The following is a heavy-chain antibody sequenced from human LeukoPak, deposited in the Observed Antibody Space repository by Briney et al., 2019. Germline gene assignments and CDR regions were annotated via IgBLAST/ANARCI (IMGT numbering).Heavy chain of an antibody. CDR3: ARHDRVVQRRAQPLYLGY. CDR2: IKQDGSEK. CDR1: GFTFSSYW. Sequence: GGSLRLSCAASGFTFSSYWMSWVRQAPGKGLEWVANIKQDGSEKYYVDSVKGRFTISRDNAKNSLYLQMNSLRAEDTAVYYCARHDRVVQRRAQPLYLGYWGQGTLVTVSS. V-gene: IGHV3-7*01. J-gene: IGHJ4*02. D-gene: IGHD2-21*01.